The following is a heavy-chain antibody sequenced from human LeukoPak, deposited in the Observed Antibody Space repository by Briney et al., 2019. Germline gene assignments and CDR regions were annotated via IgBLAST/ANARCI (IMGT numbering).Heavy chain of an antibody. CDR3: ARDRGAYCGGDCSVAYYYYMDV. J-gene: IGHJ6*03. CDR2: IYTSGST. V-gene: IGHV4-61*02. D-gene: IGHD2-21*01. Sequence: SETLSLTCTVSGGSISSGSYYWSWLRQPAGKGLEWIGRIYTSGSTNYNPSLKSRVTISVDTSKNQFSLKLSSVTAADTAVYYCARDRGAYCGGDCSVAYYYYMDVWGKGTTVTVSS. CDR1: GGSISSGSYY.